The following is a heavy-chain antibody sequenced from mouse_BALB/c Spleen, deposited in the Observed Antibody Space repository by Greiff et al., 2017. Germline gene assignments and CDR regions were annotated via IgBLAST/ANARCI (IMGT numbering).Heavy chain of an antibody. V-gene: IGHV14-4*02. J-gene: IGHJ4*01. CDR2: IDPENGDT. CDR3: VYGPYAMDY. Sequence: EVQLQQSGAELVRSGASVKLSCTASGFNIKDYYMHWVKQRPEQGLEWIGWIDPENGDTEYAPKFQGKATMTADTSSNTAHLQLSSLTSEDTAVYYCVYGPYAMDYWGQGTSVTVSS. CDR1: GFNIKDYY. D-gene: IGHD1-2*01.